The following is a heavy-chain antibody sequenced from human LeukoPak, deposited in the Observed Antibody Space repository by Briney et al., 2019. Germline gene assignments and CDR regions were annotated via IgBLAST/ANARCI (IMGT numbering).Heavy chain of an antibody. Sequence: ASVKVSCKASGYTFTGYYMHWVRQAPGQGLEWMGWINSNSGGTNYAQKFQGRVTMTRDTSTSTVYMELSSLRSEDTAVYYCARDKGVVVAATAVVAYYFDYWGQGTLVTVSS. CDR3: ARDKGVVVAATAVVAYYFDY. V-gene: IGHV1-2*02. J-gene: IGHJ4*02. CDR2: INSNSGGT. D-gene: IGHD2-15*01. CDR1: GYTFTGYY.